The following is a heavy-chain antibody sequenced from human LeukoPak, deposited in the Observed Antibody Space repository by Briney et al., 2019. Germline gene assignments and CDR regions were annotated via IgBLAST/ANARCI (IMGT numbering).Heavy chain of an antibody. CDR1: GGSFSGYY. J-gene: IGHJ5*02. CDR3: ARRPRNFRTTGTTREWFDP. D-gene: IGHD1-1*01. CDR2: INHSGST. V-gene: IGHV4-34*01. Sequence: SETLSLTCAVYGGSFSGYYWCWIRQPPGKGLEWSGEINHSGSTNYNPSLKSRVTIPVDTSKNQFSLKLRSVPAADTAVYYCARRPRNFRTTGTTREWFDPWGRGTLVTVSS.